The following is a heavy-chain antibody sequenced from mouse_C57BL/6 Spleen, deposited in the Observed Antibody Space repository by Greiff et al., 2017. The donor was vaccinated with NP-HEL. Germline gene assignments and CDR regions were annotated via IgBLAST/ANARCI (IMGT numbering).Heavy chain of an antibody. Sequence: VNLVESGPELVKPGASVKISCKASGYAFSSSWMNWVKQRPGKGLEWIGRIYPGDGDTNYNGKFKGKATLTADKSSSTAYMQLSSLTSEDSAVYFCAREVYYYGSSWFAYWGKGTLVTVSA. J-gene: IGHJ3*01. CDR3: AREVYYYGSSWFAY. CDR1: GYAFSSSW. CDR2: IYPGDGDT. D-gene: IGHD1-1*01. V-gene: IGHV1-82*01.